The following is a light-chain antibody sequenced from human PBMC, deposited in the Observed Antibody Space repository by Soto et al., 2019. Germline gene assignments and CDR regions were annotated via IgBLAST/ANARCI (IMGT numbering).Light chain of an antibody. J-gene: IGLJ3*02. Sequence: QSVLTQPPSASGTPGQRVTISCSGSSSNIGSTYVYWYQQLPGTAPKLLIYRNNQRPSGVPDRFSGSKSGTSASLAISGLRSEDEADYYCAALDDSLRAGVFGGGTQLTVL. CDR2: RNN. CDR3: AALDDSLRAGV. V-gene: IGLV1-47*01. CDR1: SSNIGSTY.